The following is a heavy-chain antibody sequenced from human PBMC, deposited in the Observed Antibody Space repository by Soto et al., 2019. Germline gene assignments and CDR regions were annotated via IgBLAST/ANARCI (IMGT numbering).Heavy chain of an antibody. V-gene: IGHV3-23*01. CDR1: GFTFSSYA. CDR2: ISGSGGST. Sequence: VGSLRLSCAASGFTFSSYAMSWVRQAPGKGLEWVSAISGSGGSTYYADSVKGRFTISRDNSKNTLYLQMNSLRPEDTAVHYCAREWSVANPGYWGQGTQVTVSS. D-gene: IGHD5-12*01. CDR3: AREWSVANPGY. J-gene: IGHJ4*02.